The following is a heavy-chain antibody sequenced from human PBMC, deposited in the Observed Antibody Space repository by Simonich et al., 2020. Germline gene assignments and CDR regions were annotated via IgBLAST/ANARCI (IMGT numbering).Heavy chain of an antibody. Sequence: QVQLVQSGAEVKKPGASVKVSCKASGYTFTGYYMHWVRQAPGQGLERMGQINPNNVGTNYANKCQGRVTMTRDTSISTAYTDLSRLGSDDTAVYYCARNGLVGILKAFDIWGQGTMVTVSS. CDR1: GYTFTGYY. CDR2: INPNNVGT. D-gene: IGHD2-21*01. CDR3: ARNGLVGILKAFDI. J-gene: IGHJ3*02. V-gene: IGHV1-2*06.